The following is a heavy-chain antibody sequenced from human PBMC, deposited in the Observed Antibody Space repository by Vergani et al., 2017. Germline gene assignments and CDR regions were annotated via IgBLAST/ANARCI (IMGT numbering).Heavy chain of an antibody. Sequence: VQILQSGGGVVQPGGSLRLSCTLSGFTLNTYGIHWVRQAPGKGLEWVSTISGSGDNTYYADSVKGRFTISRDNSKNTLYLQMHSLRAEDTAVYYCAKFRHQSYNNYDYFDYWGQGTLVTVSS. CDR3: AKFRHQSYNNYDYFDY. CDR1: GFTLNTYG. J-gene: IGHJ4*02. D-gene: IGHD4-11*01. V-gene: IGHV3-23*01. CDR2: ISGSGDNT.